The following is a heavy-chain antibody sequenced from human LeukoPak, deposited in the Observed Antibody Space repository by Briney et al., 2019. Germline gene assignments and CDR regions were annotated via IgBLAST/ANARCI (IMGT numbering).Heavy chain of an antibody. CDR2: TSGSGVNS. D-gene: IGHD5-12*01. CDR3: AKEYSGYDFDY. J-gene: IGHJ4*02. CDR1: GFTLRSYD. Sequence: GGSLRLSCAASGFTLRSYDMSWVRQAPGKGLEWVAATSGSGVNSYYADSVRGRFTISRDNSQNTLYLQMDSLRAEDAALYYCAKEYSGYDFDYWDQGTLVTVSS. V-gene: IGHV3-23*01.